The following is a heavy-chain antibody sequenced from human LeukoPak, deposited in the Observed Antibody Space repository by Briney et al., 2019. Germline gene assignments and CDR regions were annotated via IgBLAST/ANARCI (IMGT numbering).Heavy chain of an antibody. D-gene: IGHD3-16*01. Sequence: GGSLRLSCAASGFTFSSYAMSWVRQAPGKGLEWVSAISVSVGSTYYADSVKGRFTISRDNSKNTLYLQMNSLRAEDKAVYYCAKDEDYDYVWGSQGSDYWGQGTLVTVSS. CDR1: GFTFSSYA. J-gene: IGHJ4*02. CDR3: AKDEDYDYVWGSQGSDY. V-gene: IGHV3-23*01. CDR2: ISVSVGST.